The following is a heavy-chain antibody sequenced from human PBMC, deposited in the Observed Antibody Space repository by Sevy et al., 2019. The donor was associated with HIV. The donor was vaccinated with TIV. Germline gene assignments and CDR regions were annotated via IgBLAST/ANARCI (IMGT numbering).Heavy chain of an antibody. CDR3: ARDLTVTTTYYYYGMVV. CDR1: GFTFSSYA. Sequence: GGSLRLSCAASGFTFSSYAMHWVRQAPGKGLEWVAVISYDGSNKYYADSVKGRFTISRDNSKNTLYLQMNSLRAEDTAVYYCARDLTVTTTYYYYGMVVWGQGTTVTVSS. CDR2: ISYDGSNK. D-gene: IGHD4-17*01. V-gene: IGHV3-30-3*01. J-gene: IGHJ6*02.